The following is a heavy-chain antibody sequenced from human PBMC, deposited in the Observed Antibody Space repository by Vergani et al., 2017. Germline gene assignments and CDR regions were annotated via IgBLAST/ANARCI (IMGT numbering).Heavy chain of an antibody. V-gene: IGHV4-59*01. CDR1: GGSISSYY. J-gene: IGHJ3*02. CDR2: IYYSGST. Sequence: QVQLQESGPGLVKPSETLSLTCTVSGGSISSYYWSWIRQPPGKGLEWIGYIYYSGSTNYNPSHKSRVTISVDTSKNQFSRKLSSVTAADTAVYYCARNPYCGGDCYSDAFDIWGQGTMVTVSS. D-gene: IGHD2-21*02. CDR3: ARNPYCGGDCYSDAFDI.